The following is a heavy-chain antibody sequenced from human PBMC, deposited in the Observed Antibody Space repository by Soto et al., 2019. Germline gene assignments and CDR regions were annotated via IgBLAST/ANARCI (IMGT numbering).Heavy chain of an antibody. CDR1: GFPFSTYW. V-gene: IGHV3-74*01. J-gene: IGHJ6*02. CDR3: ASQGLYYYGLDV. CDR2: INNDGSTT. Sequence: GGSLRLSCAASGFPFSTYWMHWVRQAPGKGPVWVSRINNDGSTTRYADSVKGRFTISRDNAKNTLYLQMNSLRAEDTAVYYCASQGLYYYGLDVCGQGTRVTVYS.